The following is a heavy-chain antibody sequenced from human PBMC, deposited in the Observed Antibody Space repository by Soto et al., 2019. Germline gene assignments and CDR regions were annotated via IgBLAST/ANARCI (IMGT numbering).Heavy chain of an antibody. CDR2: IYYSGST. Sequence: SETLSLTCTVSGGSISSYYWSWIRQPPGKGLEWIGYIYYSGSTNYNPSLKSRVTISVDTSKNQFSLKLSSVTAADTAVYYCAREGSTRYYYYGMDVWGQGTTVTVSS. J-gene: IGHJ6*02. CDR3: AREGSTRYYYYGMDV. V-gene: IGHV4-59*01. D-gene: IGHD2-2*01. CDR1: GGSISSYY.